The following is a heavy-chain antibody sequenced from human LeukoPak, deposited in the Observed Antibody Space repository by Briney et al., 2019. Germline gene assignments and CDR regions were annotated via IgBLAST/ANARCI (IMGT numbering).Heavy chain of an antibody. CDR1: GGSISSSY. Sequence: SETLSLTCTVSGGSISSSYWNWIRQPPGKGLEWIGFIYYGGSTNYNPSLKSRVTISVDTSKNQFSLKLSPAATADTAVYYCARHGDRGGGFDYWGQGTLVTVSS. CDR3: ARHGDRGGGFDY. J-gene: IGHJ4*02. D-gene: IGHD3-10*01. V-gene: IGHV4-59*08. CDR2: IYYGGST.